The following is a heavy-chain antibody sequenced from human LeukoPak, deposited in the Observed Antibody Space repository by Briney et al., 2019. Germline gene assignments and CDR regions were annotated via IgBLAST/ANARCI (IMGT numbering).Heavy chain of an antibody. Sequence: ASVKVSCTASGYTFTGYYMHWVRQAPGQGLEWMGRINPNSGGTNYAQKFQGRVTMTRDTSISTAYMEMSSLRSEDTAVYYCASFYYDSSDPVDYWGQGTLVTVSS. V-gene: IGHV1-2*06. CDR3: ASFYYDSSDPVDY. CDR2: INPNSGGT. D-gene: IGHD3-22*01. CDR1: GYTFTGYY. J-gene: IGHJ4*02.